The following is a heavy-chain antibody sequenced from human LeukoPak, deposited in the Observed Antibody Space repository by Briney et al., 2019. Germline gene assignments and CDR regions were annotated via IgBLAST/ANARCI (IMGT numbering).Heavy chain of an antibody. CDR2: VNQRGHT. CDR1: GESLSGYY. D-gene: IGHD3-16*01. Sequence: NPSETLSLTCAVFGESLSGYYWSWIRQTPGRGLEWIGDVNQRGHTNYNPSLQSRAAISGDTSKRLVSLSLTSVTAADSAMYYCVRGAGHYDFPWGPFRPVYYDFWGPGSLVTVSS. J-gene: IGHJ4*02. V-gene: IGHV4-34*01. CDR3: VRGAGHYDFPWGPFRPVYYDF.